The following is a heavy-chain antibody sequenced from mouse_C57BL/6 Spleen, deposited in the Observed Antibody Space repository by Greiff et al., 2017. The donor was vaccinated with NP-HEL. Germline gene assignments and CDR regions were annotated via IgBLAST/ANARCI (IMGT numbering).Heavy chain of an antibody. CDR2: IYPGSGST. V-gene: IGHV1-55*01. Sequence: VQLQQPGAELVKPGASVKMSCKASGYTFTSYWITWVKQRPGQGLEWIGDIYPGSGSTNYNEKFKSKATLTVDTSSSTAYMQLSSLTSEDSAVYYCARYYGNPPWFAYWGQGTLVTVSA. D-gene: IGHD2-1*01. J-gene: IGHJ3*01. CDR3: ARYYGNPPWFAY. CDR1: GYTFTSYW.